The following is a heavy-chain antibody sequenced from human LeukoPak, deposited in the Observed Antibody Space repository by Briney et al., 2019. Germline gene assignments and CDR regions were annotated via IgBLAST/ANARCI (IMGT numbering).Heavy chain of an antibody. CDR3: AKARRPGIAAAGMDY. CDR1: GFTFSSYA. V-gene: IGHV3-23*01. CDR2: ISGSGGST. J-gene: IGHJ4*02. D-gene: IGHD6-13*01. Sequence: PGGSLRLSCAASGFTFSSYAMSWVRQAPGKGLEWVSAISGSGGSTYYADSVKGRFTISRDNSKNTLYLQMNSLRAEDTAVYYCAKARRPGIAAAGMDYWGQGTLVTVSS.